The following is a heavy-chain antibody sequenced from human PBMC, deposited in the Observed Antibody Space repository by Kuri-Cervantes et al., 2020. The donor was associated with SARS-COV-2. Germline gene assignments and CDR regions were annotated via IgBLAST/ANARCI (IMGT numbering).Heavy chain of an antibody. D-gene: IGHD6-13*01. J-gene: IGHJ5*02. V-gene: IGHV4-34*01. CDR1: GGSFSGYY. CDR3: ARDRGRIAAAGIGWFDP. Sequence: GSLRLSCAVYGGSFSGYYWSWIRQPPGKGLEWIGEINHSGSTNYNPSLKSRVTISVDTSKNQFSLNLSSVTAADTAVYYCARDRGRIAAAGIGWFDPWGQGTLVTVSS. CDR2: INHSGST.